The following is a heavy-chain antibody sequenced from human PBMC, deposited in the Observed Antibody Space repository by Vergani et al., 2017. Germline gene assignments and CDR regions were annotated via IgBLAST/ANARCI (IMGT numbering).Heavy chain of an antibody. Sequence: QVHLVESGGGVVQPGRSLRLSCVVSGFTSSYYGMHWVRQAPGKGLEWVAVISYDGTQKYSADSVKGRFAISRDNSKSTLYLQMNSLRTGDTAVYYCATKSCGTPGCQIGYFREWGQGTLVTVSS. V-gene: IGHV3-30*03. CDR3: ATKSCGTPGCQIGYFRE. CDR2: ISYDGTQK. CDR1: GFTSSYYG. J-gene: IGHJ1*01. D-gene: IGHD1-1*01.